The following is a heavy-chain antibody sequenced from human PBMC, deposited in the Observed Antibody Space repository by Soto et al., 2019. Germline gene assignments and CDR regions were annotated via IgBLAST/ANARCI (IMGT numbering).Heavy chain of an antibody. D-gene: IGHD3-3*01. J-gene: IGHJ6*02. CDR3: ARDLRSYDFWSGYYTGGPYGMDV. CDR2: IKQDGSEK. Sequence: GGSLRLSCAASGFTFSSYRMSWVRQAPGKGLEWVANIKQDGSEKYYVDSVKGRFTISRDNAKNSLYLQMNSLRAEDTAVYYCARDLRSYDFWSGYYTGGPYGMDVWGQGTTVTVSS. CDR1: GFTFSSYR. V-gene: IGHV3-7*01.